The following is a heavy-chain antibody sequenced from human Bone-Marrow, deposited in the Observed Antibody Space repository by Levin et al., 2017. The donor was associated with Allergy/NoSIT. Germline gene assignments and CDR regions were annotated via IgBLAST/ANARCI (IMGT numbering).Heavy chain of an antibody. D-gene: IGHD4-23*01. CDR1: GFTFDNYG. V-gene: IGHV3-23*01. J-gene: IGHJ4*02. CDR2: FLHSGGST. CDR3: AKDQGPYGGTSEPFDF. Sequence: AGGSLRLSCAASGFTFDNYGMSWVRQAPGKGLECVSGFLHSGGSTYYADSVRGRFTISRDNSKNTLYLQMNSLRAEDTAMYYCAKDQGPYGGTSEPFDFWGQGTLVTVSS.